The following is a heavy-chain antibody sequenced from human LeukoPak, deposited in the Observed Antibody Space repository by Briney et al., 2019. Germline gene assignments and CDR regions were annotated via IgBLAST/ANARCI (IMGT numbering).Heavy chain of an antibody. D-gene: IGHD2-2*01. Sequence: GGSLRLSCAASGFTLSGYEMNWVRQAPGKGLEWVSYISTAGTIIYYADSVKGRFTISRDNAKNSLYLQMNSLRVEDTAVYYCAREGCNSTSCYSTHADVWGKGTTVTVSS. CDR1: GFTLSGYE. J-gene: IGHJ6*04. CDR2: ISTAGTII. CDR3: AREGCNSTSCYSTHADV. V-gene: IGHV3-48*03.